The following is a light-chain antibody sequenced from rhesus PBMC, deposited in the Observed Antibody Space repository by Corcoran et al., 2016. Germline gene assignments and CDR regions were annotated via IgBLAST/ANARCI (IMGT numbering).Light chain of an antibody. CDR2: EVN. Sequence: QSALTQPPSVSKSLGQSVTISCTGTSSDIGVYNDVSWYHQRPDTVPRLLIYEVNKRPSGVSDRFSGSKSGNTASLTISGLQAEDEADYYCFSYRTGSAYIFGTGTRLTVL. J-gene: IGLJ1*01. V-gene: IGLV2S9*01. CDR3: FSYRTGSAYI. CDR1: SSDIGVYND.